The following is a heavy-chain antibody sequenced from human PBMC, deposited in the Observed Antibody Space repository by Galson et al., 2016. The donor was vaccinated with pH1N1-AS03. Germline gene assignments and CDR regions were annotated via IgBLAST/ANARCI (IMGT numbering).Heavy chain of an antibody. D-gene: IGHD1-26*01. CDR2: ISSISGTI. CDR3: AREGHGGRYRTDAFDI. V-gene: IGHV3-48*04. CDR1: GFTFRSYS. J-gene: IGHJ3*02. Sequence: LRLSCAGSGFTFRSYSMNWVRQAPGKGLEWLSFISSISGTIHYADSVKGRFTISRDNAKNKLYLQMNSLRGDDTAVYYCAREGHGGRYRTDAFDIWGQGTMVTVSS.